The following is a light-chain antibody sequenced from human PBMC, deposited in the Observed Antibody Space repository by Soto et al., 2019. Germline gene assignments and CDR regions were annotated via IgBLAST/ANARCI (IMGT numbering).Light chain of an antibody. CDR2: EVS. CDR3: CSYAGSSTLGV. Sequence: QSALTQPASVSGSPGQSITISCTGTSSDVGGYNYVSWYQQHPGKAPKLMIYEVSNRPSGVSNRFSGSKSGNTASLTISGLQAEDEADYYCCSYAGSSTLGVFGTGTKLTVL. CDR1: SSDVGGYNY. J-gene: IGLJ1*01. V-gene: IGLV2-14*01.